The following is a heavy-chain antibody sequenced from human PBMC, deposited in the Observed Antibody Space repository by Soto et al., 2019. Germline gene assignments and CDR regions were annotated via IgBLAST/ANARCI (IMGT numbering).Heavy chain of an antibody. Sequence: PAETLSLTCSASGCSFRNYCWNWVRQASGKGLEWVARVHTTSGTPNYSPSLKGRVAITADLSRKQVSLRMTSVTAEDTAMYCCTRSSEKPGYSGYSVDFWGQGTLVTVSS. CDR1: GCSFRNYC. J-gene: IGHJ4*02. D-gene: IGHD3-22*01. V-gene: IGHV4-4*07. CDR3: TRSSEKPGYSGYSVDF. CDR2: VHTTSGTP.